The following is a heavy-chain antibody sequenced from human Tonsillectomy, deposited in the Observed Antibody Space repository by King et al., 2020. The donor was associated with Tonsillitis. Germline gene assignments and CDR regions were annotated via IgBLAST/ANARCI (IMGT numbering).Heavy chain of an antibody. Sequence: VQLVESGGGLVQPGGSLRLSCAASGFTFSSYWMHWVRKAPGKGLVWVSRINSDGSSTSYADSVKGRFTISRDNAKNTLYLQMNSLRADDTAVYYCARAMGNYYDSSGYYDAFDIWGQGTMVTVSS. CDR1: GFTFSSYW. J-gene: IGHJ3*02. CDR3: ARAMGNYYDSSGYYDAFDI. V-gene: IGHV3-74*01. CDR2: INSDGSST. D-gene: IGHD3-22*01.